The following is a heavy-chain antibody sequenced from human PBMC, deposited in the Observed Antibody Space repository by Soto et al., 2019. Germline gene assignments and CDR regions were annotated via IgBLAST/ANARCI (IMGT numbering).Heavy chain of an antibody. CDR2: IRNKTNNYAT. V-gene: IGHV3-73*02. D-gene: IGHD5-18*01. CDR1: GFTFSDSA. Sequence: EVQLVESGGGLVQPGGSLKLSCAASGFTFSDSAMHWVHQASGKGLEWVGRIRNKTNNYATAYIASVKGRFTISRDDSKNTVYLQMNSLKIDDTAVYFCTSRRDWTAVDPLDYWGLGTLVTVSS. CDR3: TSRRDWTAVDPLDY. J-gene: IGHJ4*02.